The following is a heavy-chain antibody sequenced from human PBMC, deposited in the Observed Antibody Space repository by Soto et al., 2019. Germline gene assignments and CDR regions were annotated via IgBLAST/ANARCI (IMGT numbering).Heavy chain of an antibody. V-gene: IGHV4-59*01. CDR3: ASRSPDPSIAAAGTGYFDY. Sequence: PSETLSLTCTVSGGSISSYYWSWIRQPPGKGLEWIGYIYYSGSTNYNPSLKSRVTISVDTSKNQFSLKLSSVTAADTAVYYCASRSPDPSIAAAGTGYFDYWGQGTLVTVSS. CDR1: GGSISSYY. CDR2: IYYSGST. D-gene: IGHD6-13*01. J-gene: IGHJ4*02.